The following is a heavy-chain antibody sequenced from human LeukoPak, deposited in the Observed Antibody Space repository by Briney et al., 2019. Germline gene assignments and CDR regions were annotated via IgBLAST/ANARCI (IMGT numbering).Heavy chain of an antibody. CDR1: GFTFSSYA. V-gene: IGHV3-23*01. J-gene: IGHJ4*02. CDR3: AKDHGSGSQIG. D-gene: IGHD1-26*01. Sequence: GGSLRLSCAASGFTFSSYAMSWVRQAPGKGLEWVSGISFSGGSTYYADSVKGRFTISRDNSKNTLYLEMSSLRAEDTAGYYCAKDHGSGSQIGWGQGTLVTVSS. CDR2: ISFSGGST.